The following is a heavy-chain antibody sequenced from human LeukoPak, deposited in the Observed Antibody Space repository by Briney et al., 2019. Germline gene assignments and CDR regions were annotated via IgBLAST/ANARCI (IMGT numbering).Heavy chain of an antibody. Sequence: PGGSLRLSCAASGFTFEDHGMSWVRKAPGKGLEWVSGINWNGGSTGYADSVKGRFTISRDNVKNSLYLQMKSLRAEDTALYYCARYCTGGSCYLDSWGQGTLVTVSS. J-gene: IGHJ4*02. CDR3: ARYCTGGSCYLDS. V-gene: IGHV3-20*04. CDR2: INWNGGST. CDR1: GFTFEDHG. D-gene: IGHD2-15*01.